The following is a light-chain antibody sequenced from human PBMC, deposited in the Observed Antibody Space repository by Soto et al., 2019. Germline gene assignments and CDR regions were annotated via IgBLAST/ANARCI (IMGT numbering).Light chain of an antibody. CDR1: QSVSEF. Sequence: EVVLTQSPATLSLSPGERATLSCRASQSVSEFLAWYQQKPGQAPRLLIYDASNRATGIPARFSGSGSGTDFPLTISSLESEDFALYSCQQRSKWPVTFCVGTKVEIK. CDR3: QQRSKWPVT. J-gene: IGKJ4*01. CDR2: DAS. V-gene: IGKV3-11*01.